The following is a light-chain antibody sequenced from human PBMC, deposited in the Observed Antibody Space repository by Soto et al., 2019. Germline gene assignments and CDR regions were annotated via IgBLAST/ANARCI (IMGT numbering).Light chain of an antibody. CDR1: QSVSTNY. J-gene: IGKJ1*01. V-gene: IGKV3-20*01. Sequence: EIVLTQSPGTLSLSPGEGATLSCRASQSVSTNYFAWYQQKPGQAPRLLIYGASTRATGIPDRFSGSGSGTDFTLTISRLEPEDFAVYYCQQYGSTSWTFGQGTKVDNK. CDR3: QQYGSTSWT. CDR2: GAS.